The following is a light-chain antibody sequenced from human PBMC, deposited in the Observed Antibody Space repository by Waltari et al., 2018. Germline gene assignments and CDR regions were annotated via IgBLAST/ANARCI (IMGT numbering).Light chain of an antibody. Sequence: SYSADPGGTHNLAWYQLNPGHAPRLLIYSTSNSATATSARFSGSGFGTDATLTISSLETEDFAVYYCQHRRDWPLTFGGGTKVEIK. V-gene: IGKV3-11*01. CDR2: STS. CDR1: PGGTHN. CDR3: QHRRDWPLT. J-gene: IGKJ4*02.